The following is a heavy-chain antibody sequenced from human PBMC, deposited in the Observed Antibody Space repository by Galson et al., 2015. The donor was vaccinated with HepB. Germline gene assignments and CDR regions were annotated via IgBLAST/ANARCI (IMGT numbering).Heavy chain of an antibody. Sequence: SLRLSCAASGFSLSTYAMHWVRQAPGKGLEWVAVISYDGSQRSYADSVRGRFTISRDTAENTLYLQLNSLRPEDTGVYYCVRTYDSSWHRYLKFWGQGTQVTVSS. CDR3: VRTYDSSWHRYLKF. CDR2: ISYDGSQR. J-gene: IGHJ1*01. CDR1: GFSLSTYA. V-gene: IGHV3-30*03. D-gene: IGHD6-13*01.